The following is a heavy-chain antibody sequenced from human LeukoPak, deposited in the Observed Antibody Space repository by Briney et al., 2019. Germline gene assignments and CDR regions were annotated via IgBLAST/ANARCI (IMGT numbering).Heavy chain of an antibody. V-gene: IGHV1-69*04. D-gene: IGHD2-2*01. Sequence: SVTVSCTASGGTFSSYAISWVRQAPGQGLEWMGRIIPIFGIANYAQKFQSRVTITADKSTSTAYMELSSLRSEDTAVYYCARTSRVVPAAGNNWFDPWGQGTLVTVSS. CDR3: ARTSRVVPAAGNNWFDP. CDR2: IIPIFGIA. J-gene: IGHJ5*02. CDR1: GGTFSSYA.